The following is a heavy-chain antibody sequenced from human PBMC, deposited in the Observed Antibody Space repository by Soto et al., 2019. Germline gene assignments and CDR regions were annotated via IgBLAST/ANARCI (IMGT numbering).Heavy chain of an antibody. CDR1: GFNFNIHA. V-gene: IGHV3-30-3*01. Sequence: QVQLMESGGGVVQAGGSLRLSGAVPGFNFNIHALHWIRQAPGEGLEWVAVMSPGGNSQYYADSVKGRFTISRDTSKSYLYLQMTSPGPEDTAVYYCPSGAAFYYDTSRYWGQGTLVTVSS. CDR2: MSPGGNSQ. D-gene: IGHD3-22*01. J-gene: IGHJ4*02. CDR3: PSGAAFYYDTSRY.